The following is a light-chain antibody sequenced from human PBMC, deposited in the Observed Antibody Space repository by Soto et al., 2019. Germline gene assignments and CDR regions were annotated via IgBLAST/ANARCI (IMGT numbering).Light chain of an antibody. CDR1: ESIRTW. CDR3: QEYNSYSWT. V-gene: IGKV1-5*01. CDR2: DAS. Sequence: DIHMTHSPSTLSSSIVDRVTITCRASESIRTWLAWYQHKPGKAPKFLIYDASSLESGVPSRFSGSGSGTEFTLTINSLQPDDFATYYCQEYNSYSWTFGQGTKVDIK. J-gene: IGKJ1*01.